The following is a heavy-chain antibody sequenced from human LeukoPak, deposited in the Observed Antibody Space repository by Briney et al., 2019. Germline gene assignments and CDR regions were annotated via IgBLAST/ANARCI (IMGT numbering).Heavy chain of an antibody. V-gene: IGHV3-23*01. CDR1: GFTFSSYA. CDR2: ICGSGGST. J-gene: IGHJ4*02. Sequence: GGSLRLSCAASGFTFSSYAMSWVRQAPGKGLEWVSAICGSGGSTYYADSVKGRFTISRDNSKNTLYLQMNSLRAEDTAVYYCAKGGSASCYTRFDYWGQGTLVTVSS. CDR3: AKGGSASCYTRFDY. D-gene: IGHD2-2*02.